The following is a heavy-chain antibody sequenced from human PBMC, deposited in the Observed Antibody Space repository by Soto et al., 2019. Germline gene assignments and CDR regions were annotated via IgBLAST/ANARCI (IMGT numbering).Heavy chain of an antibody. CDR1: GDTFSSNA. J-gene: IGHJ4*02. CDR2: IIPLFGTA. CDR3: ATNSGYDPYYFAV. D-gene: IGHD5-12*01. Sequence: QVQLVQSGAEVKKPGSSVKVSCKASGDTFSSNAISWVRQAPGQGLEWMGGIIPLFGTANYAQKFQGRVTITADDSTSTGYMELRSLSSDDVAVYYCATNSGYDPYYFAVWGQGTLVTVSS. V-gene: IGHV1-69*12.